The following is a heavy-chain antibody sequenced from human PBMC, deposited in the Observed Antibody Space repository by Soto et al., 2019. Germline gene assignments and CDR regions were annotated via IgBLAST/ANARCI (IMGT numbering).Heavy chain of an antibody. V-gene: IGHV3-21*01. D-gene: IGHD2-15*01. CDR2: INPASYI. Sequence: EVLLVESGGGLVKPWGSLRLSCAASGFTFSTYSMNWVRQAPGKGLEWVSSINPASYIYYADSVKGRFTISRDDAKNSLYLQINSLRDEDTAVYYCAREGGYCNGGGCRYFDYWGQGTLVTVSS. CDR3: AREGGYCNGGGCRYFDY. CDR1: GFTFSTYS. J-gene: IGHJ4*02.